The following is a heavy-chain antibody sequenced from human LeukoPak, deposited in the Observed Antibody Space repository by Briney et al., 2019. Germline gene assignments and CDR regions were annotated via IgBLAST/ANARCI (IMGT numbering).Heavy chain of an antibody. V-gene: IGHV3-49*04. CDR2: IRSKAYGGTT. Sequence: PGGSLRPSCTASGFTFGDYAMSWVRQAPGKGLEWVGFIRSKAYGGTTEYAASVKGRFTISRDDSKSIAYLQMNSLKTEDTAVYYCTRDRRYYDSSGYGYWGQGTLVTVSS. J-gene: IGHJ4*02. CDR3: TRDRRYYDSSGYGY. CDR1: GFTFGDYA. D-gene: IGHD3-22*01.